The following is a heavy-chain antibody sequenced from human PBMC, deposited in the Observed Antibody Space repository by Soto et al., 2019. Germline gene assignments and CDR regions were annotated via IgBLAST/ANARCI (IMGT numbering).Heavy chain of an antibody. D-gene: IGHD2-21*01. J-gene: IGHJ6*02. CDR1: GFTVSSNY. CDR2: IYSGGST. CDR3: ARGRTVVKDYYYYGMDV. Sequence: PGGSLRLSCAASGFTVSSNYMSWVRQAPGKGLEWVSVIYSGGSTYYADSVKGRFTISRDNSKNTLYLQVNSLRAEDTAVYYCARGRTVVKDYYYYGMDVWGQGTTVTVSS. V-gene: IGHV3-53*01.